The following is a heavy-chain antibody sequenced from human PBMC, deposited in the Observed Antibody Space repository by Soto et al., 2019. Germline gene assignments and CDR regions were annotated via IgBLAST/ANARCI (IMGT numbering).Heavy chain of an antibody. V-gene: IGHV4-39*07. J-gene: IGHJ4*02. Sequence: SETLSLTCTVSGGSISSSSYYWGWIRQPPGKGLEWIGSIYYSGSTYYNPSLKSRVTISVDTSKNQFSLKLSSVTAADTAVYYCARNYGDYSWVFDYWGQGTLVTVSS. CDR1: GGSISSSSYY. CDR2: IYYSGST. D-gene: IGHD4-17*01. CDR3: ARNYGDYSWVFDY.